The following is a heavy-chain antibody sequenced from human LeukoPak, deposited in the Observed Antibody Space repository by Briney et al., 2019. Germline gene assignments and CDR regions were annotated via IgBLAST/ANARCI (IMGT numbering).Heavy chain of an antibody. CDR2: IPHDGSDK. D-gene: IGHD4-11*01. J-gene: IGHJ4*02. V-gene: IGHV3-30*02. CDR3: AAMTSVTTGDY. CDR1: GFTFSSYG. Sequence: GGSLRLSCAASGFTFSSYGMHWVRQAPGKGLEWVAFIPHDGSDKFYADSVKGRFTISRDNSKNTLYLQMNSLRAEDTAVYYCAAMTSVTTGDYWGQGTLVTVSS.